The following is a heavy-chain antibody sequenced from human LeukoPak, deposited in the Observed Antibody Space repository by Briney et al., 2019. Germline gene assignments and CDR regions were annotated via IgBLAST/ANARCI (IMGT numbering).Heavy chain of an antibody. D-gene: IGHD6-13*01. J-gene: IGHJ4*02. V-gene: IGHV4-39*07. CDR2: IYYSGST. CDR1: GGSISSSSYY. CDR3: ARDVTADFDY. Sequence: PSETLSLTCTVSGGSISSSSYYWGWIRQPPGKGLEWIGSIYYSGSTYYNPSLKSRVTISVDTSKNQFSLKLSSVTAADTAVYYCARDVTADFDYWGQGTLVTVSS.